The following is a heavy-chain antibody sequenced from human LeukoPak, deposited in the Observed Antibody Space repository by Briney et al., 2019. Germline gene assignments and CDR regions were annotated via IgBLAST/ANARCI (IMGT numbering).Heavy chain of an antibody. CDR1: GFTLSSYR. CDR3: ARDSGYAFDT. Sequence: GGSLRLSCAASGFTLSSYRMNWVRQAPGKGLEWVSYIRSSSSTIYYADSVKGRFTISSDNAKNSLYLQMNTLGDEDTAVYFCARDSGYAFDTWGQGTMVTVSS. J-gene: IGHJ3*02. D-gene: IGHD2-15*01. CDR2: IRSSSSTI. V-gene: IGHV3-48*02.